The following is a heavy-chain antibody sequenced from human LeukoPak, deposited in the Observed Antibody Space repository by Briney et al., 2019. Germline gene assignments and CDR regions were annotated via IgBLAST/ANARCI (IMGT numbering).Heavy chain of an antibody. CDR3: ADSSWYEGGGFDY. CDR1: GFTFSSYA. Sequence: PGGSLRLSCAASGFTFSSYAMHWVRQAPGKGLEWVAVISYDGSNKYYADSVKGRFTISRDNSKNTLYLQMNSLRAEDTAVYYCADSSWYEGGGFDYWGQGTLVTVST. D-gene: IGHD6-13*01. CDR2: ISYDGSNK. J-gene: IGHJ4*02. V-gene: IGHV3-30-3*01.